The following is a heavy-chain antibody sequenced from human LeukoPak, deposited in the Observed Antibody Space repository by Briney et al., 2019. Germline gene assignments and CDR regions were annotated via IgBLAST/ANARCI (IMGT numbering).Heavy chain of an antibody. D-gene: IGHD3-3*01. CDR2: IYSGGST. J-gene: IGHJ4*02. CDR3: ARLRQHYDFWTFDY. Sequence: PGGSLRLSCAASGFTFSSYALSWVRQAPGKGLEWVSVIYSGGSTYYADSVKGRFTISRDNSKNTLYLQMNSLRAEDTAVYYCARLRQHYDFWTFDYWGQGTLVTVSS. CDR1: GFTFSSYA. V-gene: IGHV3-53*01.